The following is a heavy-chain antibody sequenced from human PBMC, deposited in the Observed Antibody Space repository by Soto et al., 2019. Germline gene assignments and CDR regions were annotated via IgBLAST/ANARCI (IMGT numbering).Heavy chain of an antibody. CDR1: GGSVTSSSYY. CDR2: IYYSGST. V-gene: IGHV4-39*07. Sequence: SETLSLTCTVSGGSVTSSSYYWGWIRQSPEKGLEWIGTIYYSGSTNYNPSLESRVTISVDTSKNQFSLKLTSLSAADTAVYFCARDRYGLDVWGQGTTVTVSS. CDR3: ARDRYGLDV. J-gene: IGHJ6*02.